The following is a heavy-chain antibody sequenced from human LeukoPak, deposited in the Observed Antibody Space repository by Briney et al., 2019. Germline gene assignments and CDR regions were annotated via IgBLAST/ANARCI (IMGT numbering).Heavy chain of an antibody. CDR3: AKQGPLYGMDV. V-gene: IGHV3-30*18. CDR2: ISYDGSYK. J-gene: IGHJ6*02. Sequence: PGGSLRLSCAASGFTFSSYGMHWVRQAPGKGLEWVAVISYDGSYKDFADSVKGRFTISRDNSKSTLHLQMNSLRAEDTAVYFCAKQGPLYGMDVWGQGTTVTVSS. CDR1: GFTFSSYG.